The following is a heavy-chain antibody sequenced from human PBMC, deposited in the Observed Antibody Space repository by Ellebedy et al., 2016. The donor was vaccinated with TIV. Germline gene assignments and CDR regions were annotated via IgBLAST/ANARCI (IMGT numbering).Heavy chain of an antibody. V-gene: IGHV1-69*04. Sequence: AASVKVSCKAPGVTFSSYAISWVRQAPGQGLEWMGRIIPILGIANYAQKFQGRVTITAAKSTSTVYMELSSLRSEDTAVYYCARARSSGWLHTPDYWGQGTLVTVSS. J-gene: IGHJ4*02. CDR3: ARARSSGWLHTPDY. D-gene: IGHD6-19*01. CDR1: GVTFSSYA. CDR2: IIPILGIA.